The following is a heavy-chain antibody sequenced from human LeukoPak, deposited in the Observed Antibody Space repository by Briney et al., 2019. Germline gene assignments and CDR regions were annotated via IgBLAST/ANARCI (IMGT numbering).Heavy chain of an antibody. CDR2: IKQDGTEK. CDR3: ARDPKTVIPEYMDV. D-gene: IGHD4-17*01. CDR1: GFSFTTYW. V-gene: IGHV3-7*01. J-gene: IGHJ6*03. Sequence: GESLRLSCAASGFSFTTYWMSWVRQAPGKGLEWVANIKQDGTEKYYVDSVKGRFTISRDNAKNSLYLQMNSLRVEDTAVYYCARDPKTVIPEYMDVWGKGTTVTISS.